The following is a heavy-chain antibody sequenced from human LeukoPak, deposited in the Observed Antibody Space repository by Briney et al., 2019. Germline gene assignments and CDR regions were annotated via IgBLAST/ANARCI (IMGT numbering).Heavy chain of an antibody. Sequence: GGSLRLSCAASGFTFSSYSMNWVRQAPGKGLEWVSYISSSSSTIYYADSVKGRFTISRDNAKNSLYLQMNGLRAEDTAVYYCARAIAVAGIVGDYWGQGTLVTVSS. CDR2: ISSSSSTI. CDR1: GFTFSSYS. J-gene: IGHJ4*02. D-gene: IGHD6-19*01. V-gene: IGHV3-48*01. CDR3: ARAIAVAGIVGDY.